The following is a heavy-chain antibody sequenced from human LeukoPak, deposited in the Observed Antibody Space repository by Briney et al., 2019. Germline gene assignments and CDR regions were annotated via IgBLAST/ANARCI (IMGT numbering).Heavy chain of an antibody. J-gene: IGHJ5*02. CDR1: GYTFTSYY. Sequence: GASVKLSCKASGYTFTSYYMHWVRQAPGQGLEWMGIINPSGGRTTYAQKFQGRVTMPRDTSTSTVYMELSSLRSEHTAVYYCARGPSYYGSGSYYPPRFDPWGQGTLVTVSS. D-gene: IGHD3-10*01. CDR3: ARGPSYYGSGSYYPPRFDP. V-gene: IGHV1-46*01. CDR2: INPSGGRT.